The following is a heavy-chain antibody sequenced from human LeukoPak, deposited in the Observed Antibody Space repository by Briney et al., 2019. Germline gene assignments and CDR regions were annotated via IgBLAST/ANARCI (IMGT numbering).Heavy chain of an antibody. CDR1: GGSISSGGYY. V-gene: IGHV4-31*03. CDR2: IYYSGST. Sequence: SETLSLTCTVSGGSISSGGYYWSWIRQHPGKGLEWIGYIYYSGSTYYNPSLKSRVTISVDTSKNQFSLKLSSVIAADTAVYYCARGRLLLSGYFDYWGQGTLVTVSS. CDR3: ARGRLLLSGYFDY. D-gene: IGHD3-22*01. J-gene: IGHJ4*02.